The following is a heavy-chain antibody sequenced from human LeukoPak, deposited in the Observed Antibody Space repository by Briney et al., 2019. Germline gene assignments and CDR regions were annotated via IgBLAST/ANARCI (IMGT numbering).Heavy chain of an antibody. D-gene: IGHD1-26*01. CDR3: ASTSSGSYYPYFDY. CDR1: GASINSYY. V-gene: IGHV4-4*08. CDR2: IYTSGST. J-gene: IGHJ4*02. Sequence: SETLSLTCTVSGASINSYYWSWIRQPPGKGLEWIGRIYTSGSTNYNPSLKSRVTISVDTSKNQFSLKLSSVTAADTAVFYCASTSSGSYYPYFDYWGQGTLVTVSS.